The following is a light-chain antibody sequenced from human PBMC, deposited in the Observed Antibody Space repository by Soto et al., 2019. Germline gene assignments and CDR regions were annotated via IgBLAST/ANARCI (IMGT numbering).Light chain of an antibody. J-gene: IGKJ3*01. CDR3: QQYGSSLFT. CDR2: GAS. Sequence: EIVVTQSPGTLSLSPGERATLSCRASQSISSSYLAWYQQKPGQAPRLLIYGASSRATGIPDRFSGSGSETDFTLTISRLEPEDFAVYYCQQYGSSLFTFGPGTKVDIK. V-gene: IGKV3-20*01. CDR1: QSISSSY.